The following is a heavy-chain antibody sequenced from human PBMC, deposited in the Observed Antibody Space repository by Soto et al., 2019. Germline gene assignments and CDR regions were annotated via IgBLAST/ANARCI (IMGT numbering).Heavy chain of an antibody. V-gene: IGHV3-15*07. CDR2: IRSKADGGTT. CDR3: TTEPDYSNYFEY. D-gene: IGHD4-4*01. J-gene: IGHJ4*02. Sequence: EVQLVESGGGLVKPGGSLRLSCAASGFTFNNAWMNWVRQAPGKGLEWVGSIRSKADGGTTHYAAPVTDRFTISRDDSKNTLHLQMNSLKTEDTAVYYCTTEPDYSNYFEYWGQGTLVTVSS. CDR1: GFTFNNAW.